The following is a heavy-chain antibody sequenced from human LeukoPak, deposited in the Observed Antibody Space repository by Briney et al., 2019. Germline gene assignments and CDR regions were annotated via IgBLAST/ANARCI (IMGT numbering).Heavy chain of an antibody. Sequence: GGSLILSCAASGFNFSTSWMNWVRQAPGKGLVWVSRIKPDGSSTTYADFVKGRVTISRDNAKNTLYLQLNNLRAEDTAAYYCARGGSPFYWGQGTLVTVSS. CDR3: ARGGSPFY. CDR1: GFNFSTSW. J-gene: IGHJ4*02. V-gene: IGHV3-74*01. D-gene: IGHD3-10*01. CDR2: IKPDGSST.